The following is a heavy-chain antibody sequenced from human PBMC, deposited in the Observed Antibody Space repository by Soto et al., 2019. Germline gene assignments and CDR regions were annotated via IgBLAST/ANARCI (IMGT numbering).Heavy chain of an antibody. V-gene: IGHV3-33*01. Sequence: QVQLVESGGGVVQPGRSLRLSCAASGFTFSSYGMHWVRQAPGKGLEWVAVIWYDGSNKYYADSVKGRFTISRDNSKNRLYMQMNSLRAEHTAVYYCARDRFLLRLGYYYGMDVWGRGTTVTASS. CDR1: GFTFSSYG. D-gene: IGHD4-17*01. CDR2: IWYDGSNK. J-gene: IGHJ6*02. CDR3: ARDRFLLRLGYYYGMDV.